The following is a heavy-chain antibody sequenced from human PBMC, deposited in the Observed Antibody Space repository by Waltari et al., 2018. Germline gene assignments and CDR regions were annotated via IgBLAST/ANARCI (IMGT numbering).Heavy chain of an antibody. J-gene: IGHJ6*02. CDR3: ASDRYYDFWSPRVYYGMDV. CDR2: ISSSSSYI. V-gene: IGHV3-21*01. D-gene: IGHD3-3*01. Sequence: EVQLVESGGGLVKPGGSLRLSCAASGFTFSSYSMNWVRQAPGKGLEWVSSISSSSSYIYYADSVKGRFTISRDNAKNSRYLQMNSLRAEDTAVYYCASDRYYDFWSPRVYYGMDVWGQGTTVTVSS. CDR1: GFTFSSYS.